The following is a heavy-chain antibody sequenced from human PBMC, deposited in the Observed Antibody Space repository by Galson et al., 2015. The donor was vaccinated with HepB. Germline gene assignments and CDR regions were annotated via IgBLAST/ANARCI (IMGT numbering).Heavy chain of an antibody. D-gene: IGHD6-19*01. CDR2: IYPGDSDT. CDR1: GCSFTSYW. V-gene: IGHV5-51*03. J-gene: IGHJ3*02. CDR3: ARYSSGWGGQDAFDI. Sequence: QSGAEVKKPGESLKISCKGSGCSFTSYWIGWVRQMPGKGLEWMGIIYPGDSDTRYSPSFQGQVTISADKSISTAYLQWSSLKASDTAMYYCARYSSGWGGQDAFDIWGQGTMVTVSS.